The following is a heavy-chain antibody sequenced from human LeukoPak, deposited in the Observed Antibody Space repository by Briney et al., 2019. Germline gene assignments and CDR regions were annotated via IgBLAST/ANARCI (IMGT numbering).Heavy chain of an antibody. CDR3: AKEGYSSSWYDY. D-gene: IGHD6-13*01. CDR2: ISGSGGST. V-gene: IGHV3-23*01. Sequence: GASVKVSCKASGGTFSSYAMSWVRQAPGKGLEWVSAISGSGGSTYYADSVKGRFTISRDNSKNTLYLQMNSLRAEDTAVYYCAKEGYSSSWYDYWGQGTLVTVSS. J-gene: IGHJ4*02. CDR1: GGTFSSYA.